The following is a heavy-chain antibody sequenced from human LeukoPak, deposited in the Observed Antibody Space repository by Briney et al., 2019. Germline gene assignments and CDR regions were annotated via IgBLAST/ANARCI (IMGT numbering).Heavy chain of an antibody. V-gene: IGHV3-23*01. CDR1: GVSFSNYG. D-gene: IGHD6-19*01. Sequence: GGSLRLSCAASGVSFSNYGLTWFRQAPGKGLEWVSTINTRADETHYADSVRGRFTIFRDNSKSTLALHMSNLRVEDTAVYYCERDPSDYEWQRGWYRDFWGRGSQVTVSS. CDR2: INTRADET. J-gene: IGHJ4*01. CDR3: ERDPSDYEWQRGWYRDF.